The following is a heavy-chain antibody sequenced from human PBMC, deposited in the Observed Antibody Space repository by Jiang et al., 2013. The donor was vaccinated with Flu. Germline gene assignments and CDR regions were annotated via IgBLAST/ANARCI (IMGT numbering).Heavy chain of an antibody. CDR2: IYHSGST. CDR1: GYSISSGYY. D-gene: IGHD3-22*01. V-gene: IGHV4-38-2*02. J-gene: IGHJ3*02. CDR3: ARETSQGPSITMIVVVITEDAFDI. Sequence: LLKPSETLSLTCAVSGYSISSGYYWGWIRQPPGKGLEWIGSIYHSGSTYYNPSLKSRVTISVDTSKNQFSLKLSSVTAADTAVYYCARETSQGPSITMIVVVITEDAFDIWGQGTMVTVSS.